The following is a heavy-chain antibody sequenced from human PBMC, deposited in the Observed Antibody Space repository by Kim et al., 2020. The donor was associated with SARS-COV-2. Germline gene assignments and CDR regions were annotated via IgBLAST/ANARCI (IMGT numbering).Heavy chain of an antibody. Sequence: SETLSLTCTVSGGSISSGDYYWSWIRQPPGKGLEWIRYIYYSGSTYYNPSLKSRVTISVDTSKNQFSLKLSSVTAADTAVYYCARVPVRYCTGGVCYEGNWFDPWGQGTLVTVSS. CDR3: ARVPVRYCTGGVCYEGNWFDP. J-gene: IGHJ5*02. V-gene: IGHV4-30-4*01. CDR2: IYYSGST. CDR1: GGSISSGDYY. D-gene: IGHD2-8*02.